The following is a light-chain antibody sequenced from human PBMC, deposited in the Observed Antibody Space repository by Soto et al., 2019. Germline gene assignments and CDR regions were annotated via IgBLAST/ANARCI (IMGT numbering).Light chain of an antibody. CDR2: GAS. Sequence: EIVMTQSPATLSVSPGERATLSCRASQSVSSNLARYQQKPGQAPRLLIYGASTRATSIPARFSGSGSGTECPLTISSLPSEDFAVYYCQQYNNWPVFGPGTKVDIK. CDR3: QQYNNWPV. J-gene: IGKJ3*01. V-gene: IGKV3-15*01. CDR1: QSVSSN.